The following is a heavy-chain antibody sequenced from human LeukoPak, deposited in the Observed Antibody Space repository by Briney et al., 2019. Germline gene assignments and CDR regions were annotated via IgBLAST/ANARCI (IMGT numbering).Heavy chain of an antibody. J-gene: IGHJ6*03. CDR1: GGTLSSYA. Sequence: SVNVSCKASGGTLSSYAISWVRQAPGQGLEWMGRIIPIFGTENYAQKYQGRVTITTDESTSTAYMELSSLRSEDTAVYYCARDPTYTDFWSGYYTTNNYYLDVWGKGTTVTVSS. V-gene: IGHV1-69*05. CDR2: IIPIFGTE. D-gene: IGHD3-3*01. CDR3: ARDPTYTDFWSGYYTTNNYYLDV.